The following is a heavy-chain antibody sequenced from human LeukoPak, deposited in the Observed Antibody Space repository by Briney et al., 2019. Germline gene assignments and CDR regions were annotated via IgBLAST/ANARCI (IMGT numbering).Heavy chain of an antibody. CDR2: LSGSGAST. D-gene: IGHD4-17*01. Sequence: GGSLRLSCAASGFTFATYAMSWVRQAPGKGLEWVSTLSGSGASTYFADSVKGRFAISGDNSKNTLYLQMNSLRAEDTAVYYCAKDRVRSTVTTGLDYWGQGTLVTVSS. V-gene: IGHV3-23*01. CDR1: GFTFATYA. J-gene: IGHJ4*02. CDR3: AKDRVRSTVTTGLDY.